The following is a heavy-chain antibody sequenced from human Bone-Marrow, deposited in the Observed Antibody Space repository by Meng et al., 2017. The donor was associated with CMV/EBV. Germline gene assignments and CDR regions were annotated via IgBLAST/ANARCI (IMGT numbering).Heavy chain of an antibody. Sequence: ASVKVSCKASGYTLSSYYMDWVRQAPGQGLEWMGIINPSAGSTRYAQKFQGRVTMTRDTSISTAYMELSRLRSDDTAVYYCARRHPRIAAAGTLDYWGQGTLVTVSS. CDR1: GYTLSSYY. CDR2: INPSAGST. J-gene: IGHJ4*02. CDR3: ARRHPRIAAAGTLDY. D-gene: IGHD6-13*01. V-gene: IGHV1-46*01.